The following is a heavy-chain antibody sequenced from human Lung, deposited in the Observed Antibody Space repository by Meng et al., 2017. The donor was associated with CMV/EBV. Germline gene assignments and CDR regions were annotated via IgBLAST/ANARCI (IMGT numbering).Heavy chain of an antibody. D-gene: IGHD3-3*01. J-gene: IGHJ4*01. CDR2: IHHTGSS. CDR1: DYSISSGFY. V-gene: IGHV4-38-2*02. CDR3: ARGIFGVVDY. Sequence: SXTXSLTCTVSDYSISSGFYWGCVRQPPGKGLEWIGSIHHTGSSYYNPSLKSRVTLSVDTSKNQFSLKVTSVTAADTAVYYCARGIFGVVDYWGHGTLVTVSS.